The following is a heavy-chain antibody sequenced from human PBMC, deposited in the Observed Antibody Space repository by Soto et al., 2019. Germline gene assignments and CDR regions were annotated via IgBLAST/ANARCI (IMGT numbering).Heavy chain of an antibody. CDR1: GLTFSSYA. Sequence: GGSLRLSCAASGLTFSSYAMSWVRQAPGKGLEWVSVISGSGGSTYYADSVKGRFTISRDNSKNTLYLQMNSLRAEDTAVYYCASLYYDFFSGYFGPPSYVMDVCGQGTTVTVSS. V-gene: IGHV3-23*01. D-gene: IGHD3-3*01. CDR3: ASLYYDFFSGYFGPPSYVMDV. CDR2: ISGSGGST. J-gene: IGHJ6*02.